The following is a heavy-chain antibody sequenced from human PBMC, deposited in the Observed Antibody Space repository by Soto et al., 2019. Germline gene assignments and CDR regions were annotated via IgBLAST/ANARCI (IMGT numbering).Heavy chain of an antibody. D-gene: IGHD3-10*01. CDR3: TRGPRPISTGTGAY. CDR1: GFIFKMYW. J-gene: IGHJ4*02. V-gene: IGHV3-74*01. CDR2: IYNDGTYS. Sequence: VGSLRLSCAASGFIFKMYWMHWVRQSPGKGLVWISRIYNDGTYSDYADSVRGRFTISRDNVNDTLYLQMNNLRAEDSGLYYCTRGPRPISTGTGAYWGQGTQVTVSS.